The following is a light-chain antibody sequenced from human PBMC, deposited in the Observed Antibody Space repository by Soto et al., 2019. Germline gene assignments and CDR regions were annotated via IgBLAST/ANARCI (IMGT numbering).Light chain of an antibody. CDR1: QSVSSW. CDR2: KAS. CDR3: QHYITFPRA. Sequence: DIQMTQSPCTLSASVGDRVTITCRASQSVSSWLAWYQHKPGNAPKRLIYKASTLESGVPSRFSGSGSGTEFTLTISSLQPDDFAAYYCQHYITFPRAFGQGTKVDIK. J-gene: IGKJ1*01. V-gene: IGKV1-5*03.